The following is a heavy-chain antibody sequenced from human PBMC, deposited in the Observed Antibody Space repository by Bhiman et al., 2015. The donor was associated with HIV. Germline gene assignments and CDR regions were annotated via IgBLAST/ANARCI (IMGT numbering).Heavy chain of an antibody. CDR2: YSGGST. J-gene: IGHJ6*02. Sequence: EVQLVESWGEAWSSLGGPLRLSCAASGFTVSSNYMSWVPPGSREGAGVGLSYYSGGSTYYADSVKGRFTISRDNSKNTLYLQMNSLRAEDTAVYYCARKPLPARIQSMVPHPTTYGMVRLGPR. V-gene: IGHV3-66*01. CDR1: GFTVSSNY. CDR3: ARKPLPARIQSMVPHPTTYGMVR. D-gene: IGHD5-18*01.